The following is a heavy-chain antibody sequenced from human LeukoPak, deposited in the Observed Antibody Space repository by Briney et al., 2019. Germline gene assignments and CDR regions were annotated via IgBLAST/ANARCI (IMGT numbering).Heavy chain of an antibody. CDR2: IYYSGST. D-gene: IGHD1-26*01. V-gene: IGHV4-34*01. Sequence: SETLSLTCAVYGGSFSGYYWSWIRQPPGKGLEWIGYIYYSGSTYYNPPLKSRVTISVDTSKNQFSLKLSSVTAADTAVYYCASVVGATTEYYFDYWGQGTLVTVSS. CDR1: GGSFSGYY. CDR3: ASVVGATTEYYFDY. J-gene: IGHJ4*02.